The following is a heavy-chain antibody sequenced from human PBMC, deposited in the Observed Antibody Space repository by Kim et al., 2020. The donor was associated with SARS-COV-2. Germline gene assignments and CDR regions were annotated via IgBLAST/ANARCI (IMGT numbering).Heavy chain of an antibody. V-gene: IGHV4-39*07. D-gene: IGHD4-17*01. Sequence: FLKSRVTISVDTSKTQFSLKVSSVTAADTAVYYCARDPSWGDYGAYYFDYWGQGTLVTVSS. J-gene: IGHJ4*02. CDR3: ARDPSWGDYGAYYFDY.